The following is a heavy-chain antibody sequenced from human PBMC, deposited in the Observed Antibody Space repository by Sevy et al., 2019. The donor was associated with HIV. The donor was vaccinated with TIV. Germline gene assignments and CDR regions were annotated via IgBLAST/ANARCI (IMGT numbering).Heavy chain of an antibody. CDR2: IYYSGST. D-gene: IGHD6-6*01. J-gene: IGHJ4*02. V-gene: IGHV4-39*01. CDR3: ARQGIAARYFDY. Sequence: SDTLSLTCTVSGGSISSSSYYWGWIRQPPGKGLEWIGSIYYSGSTYYNPSLKSRVTISVDTSKNQFSLKLSSVTAADTAVYYCARQGIAARYFDYWGQGTLVTVSS. CDR1: GGSISSSSYY.